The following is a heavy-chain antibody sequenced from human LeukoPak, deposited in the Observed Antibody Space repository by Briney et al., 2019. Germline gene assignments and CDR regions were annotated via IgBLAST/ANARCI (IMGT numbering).Heavy chain of an antibody. D-gene: IGHD3-22*01. CDR1: GGSISSNTYY. CDR3: ARGTYYYDSSGFNFFDY. CDR2: IHYSGST. J-gene: IGHJ4*02. V-gene: IGHV4-39*07. Sequence: PSETLSLTCSVSGGSISSNTYYWGRIRQTPGKGLEWIGSIHYSGSTYYNPSLKSRVTISVDTSKNQFSLNLISVTAADTAVYYCARGTYYYDSSGFNFFDYWGQGTLVTVSS.